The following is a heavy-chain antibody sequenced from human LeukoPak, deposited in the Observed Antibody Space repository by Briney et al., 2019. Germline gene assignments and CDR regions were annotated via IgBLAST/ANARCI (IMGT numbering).Heavy chain of an antibody. Sequence: GGSLRLSCAASGFTFGSYSMNWVRQAPGKGLEWASSISSSSSYIYYADSVKGRFTISRDNAKNSPYLQMNSLRAEDTAVYYCAASYSSSWTRFDYWGQGTLVTVSS. V-gene: IGHV3-21*01. CDR3: AASYSSSWTRFDY. CDR2: ISSSSSYI. J-gene: IGHJ4*02. CDR1: GFTFGSYS. D-gene: IGHD6-13*01.